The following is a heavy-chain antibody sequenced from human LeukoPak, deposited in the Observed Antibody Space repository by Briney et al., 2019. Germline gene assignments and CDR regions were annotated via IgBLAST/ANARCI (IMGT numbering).Heavy chain of an antibody. Sequence: GGSLRLSCAASGFTFSSYSMNWVRQAPGKGLEWVSSISSSSSYIYYADSVKGRFTISRDNAKNSLYLQMNSLRAEDTAVYYCARHWYYDFWSGYSGVAFDIWGQGTMVTVSS. CDR2: ISSSSSYI. CDR3: ARHWYYDFWSGYSGVAFDI. D-gene: IGHD3-3*01. J-gene: IGHJ3*02. CDR1: GFTFSSYS. V-gene: IGHV3-21*04.